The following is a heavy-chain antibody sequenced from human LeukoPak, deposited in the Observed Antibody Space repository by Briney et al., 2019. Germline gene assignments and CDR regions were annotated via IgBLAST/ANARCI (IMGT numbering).Heavy chain of an antibody. CDR3: ARDQLTQYYDSSGYYYLDY. V-gene: IGHV1-18*01. D-gene: IGHD3-22*01. J-gene: IGHJ4*02. CDR2: ISAYNGNI. CDR1: GYTFTNYG. Sequence: GASVKVSCKAFGYTFTNYGFSWVRQAPGQGLEWMGWISAYNGNIHYAQKFQGRVTMTTDTSTSTAYMELRSLRSDDTAVYYCARDQLTQYYDSSGYYYLDYWGQGTLVTVSS.